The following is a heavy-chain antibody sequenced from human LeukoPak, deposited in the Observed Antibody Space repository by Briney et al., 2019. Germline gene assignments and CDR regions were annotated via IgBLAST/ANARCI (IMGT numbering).Heavy chain of an antibody. CDR1: GGSISSYY. V-gene: IGHV4-59*01. J-gene: IGHJ4*02. CDR2: IYYSGST. Sequence: PSETLSLTCTVAGGSISSYYWSWIRQPPGKGLEWIGYIYYSGSTNYNPSLKSRVTISEDTSKNQFSLKLSSVTAADTAVYYCARSPFHEDSSGYYSNWGRGTLVTVSS. D-gene: IGHD3-22*01. CDR3: ARSPFHEDSSGYYSN.